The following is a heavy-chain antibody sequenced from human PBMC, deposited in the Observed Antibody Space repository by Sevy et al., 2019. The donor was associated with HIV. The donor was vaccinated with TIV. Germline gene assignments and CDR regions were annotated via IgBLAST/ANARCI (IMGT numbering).Heavy chain of an antibody. J-gene: IGHJ6*02. Sequence: GGSPRLSCAASGFTFSSYWMSWVRQAPGKGLEWVANIKQDGSEKYYVDSVKGRFTISRDNAKNSLYLQMNSLRAEDTAVYYCARVWERMTTVTKGYYYGMDVWGQGTTVTVSS. V-gene: IGHV3-7*01. CDR3: ARVWERMTTVTKGYYYGMDV. D-gene: IGHD4-17*01. CDR1: GFTFSSYW. CDR2: IKQDGSEK.